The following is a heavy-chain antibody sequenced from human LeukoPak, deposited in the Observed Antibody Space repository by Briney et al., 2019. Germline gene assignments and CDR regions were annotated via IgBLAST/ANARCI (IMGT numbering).Heavy chain of an antibody. V-gene: IGHV3-23*01. D-gene: IGHD2-15*01. CDR3: AKQRSEVVVAATNY. J-gene: IGHJ4*02. CDR1: GFTFSSYA. Sequence: GGSLRLSCAASGFTFSSYAMSWVRQAPGKGLEWVSAISGSGGDTYYADSVKGRFTISRDNSQNTLYLQMNSLRAEDTAVYYCAKQRSEVVVAATNYWGQGTLVTVSS. CDR2: ISGSGGDT.